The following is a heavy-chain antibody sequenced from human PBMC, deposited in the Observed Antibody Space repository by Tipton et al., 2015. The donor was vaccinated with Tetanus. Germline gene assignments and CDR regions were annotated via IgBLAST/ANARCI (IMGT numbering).Heavy chain of an antibody. D-gene: IGHD3-22*01. Sequence: QSGAEVKKPGASVKVSCKASGYTFTSYDINWVRQATGQGLEWMGWMNPNSGNTGYAQKFQGRVTMTRNTSISTAYMELSSLRSEDTAVYYCARRVYDSEETRIDSWGQGPLVTVSS. CDR1: GYTFTSYD. J-gene: IGHJ4*02. V-gene: IGHV1-8*01. CDR3: ARRVYDSEETRIDS. CDR2: MNPNSGNT.